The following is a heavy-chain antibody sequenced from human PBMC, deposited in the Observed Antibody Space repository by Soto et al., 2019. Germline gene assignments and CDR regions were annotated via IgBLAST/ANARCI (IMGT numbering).Heavy chain of an antibody. J-gene: IGHJ5*02. CDR2: IYYSGST. V-gene: IGHV4-31*03. D-gene: IGHD6-13*01. Sequence: QVQLQESGPGLVKPSQTLSLTCTVSGGSISSGGYYWSWIRQHPGKGLEWIGYIYYSGSTYYNPSLKSRVTLSVDTSKNQFSLKLSSVTAADTAVYYCARVGLAAAGKGFDPWGQGTLVTVSS. CDR1: GGSISSGGYY. CDR3: ARVGLAAAGKGFDP.